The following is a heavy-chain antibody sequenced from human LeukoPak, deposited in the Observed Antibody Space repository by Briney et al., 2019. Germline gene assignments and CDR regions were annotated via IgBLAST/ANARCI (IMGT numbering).Heavy chain of an antibody. J-gene: IGHJ5*02. CDR2: ISTYNGNT. CDR1: GYTFTSQG. CDR3: ARGEPLIVVVPAAIGGWFDP. D-gene: IGHD2-2*02. Sequence: ASVKVSCKAFGYTFTSQGISWARQAPGQGLDWMGWISTYNGNTNYAQKFQGRVTITADESTSTAYMELSNLRSEDTAVYYCARGEPLIVVVPAAIGGWFDPWGQGTLVTVSS. V-gene: IGHV1-18*01.